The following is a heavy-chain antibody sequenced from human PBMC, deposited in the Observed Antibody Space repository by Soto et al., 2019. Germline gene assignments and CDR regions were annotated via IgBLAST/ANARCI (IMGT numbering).Heavy chain of an antibody. Sequence: ASVKVSCKASGYTFTGYYMHWVRQAPGQGLERMGWINPNSGGTNYAQKFQGWVTMTRDTSISTAYMELSRLRSDDTAVYYCARGSPDSSGYYSADYWGQGTLVTVSS. CDR1: GYTFTGYY. J-gene: IGHJ4*02. D-gene: IGHD3-22*01. V-gene: IGHV1-2*04. CDR2: INPNSGGT. CDR3: ARGSPDSSGYYSADY.